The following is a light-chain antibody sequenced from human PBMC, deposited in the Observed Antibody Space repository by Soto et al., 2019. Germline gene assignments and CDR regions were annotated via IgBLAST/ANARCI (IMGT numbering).Light chain of an antibody. Sequence: QSVLTQPPSASGTPGQRVTISCSGSSSNIGSTYVYWYQQLPGTAPKLLMYRNNQRPSGVHDRFSGSKSGTSASLAISGLRSEDEADYYCAAWDAGVSGPAFGGGTKVTVL. CDR2: RNN. CDR3: AAWDAGVSGPA. CDR1: SSNIGSTY. V-gene: IGLV1-47*01. J-gene: IGLJ2*01.